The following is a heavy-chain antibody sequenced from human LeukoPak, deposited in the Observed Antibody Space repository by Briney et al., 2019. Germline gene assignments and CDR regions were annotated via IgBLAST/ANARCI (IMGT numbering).Heavy chain of an antibody. V-gene: IGHV4-38-2*02. D-gene: IGHD3-10*01. J-gene: IGHJ3*02. CDR1: GYSISSGYY. CDR3: AKSNGYGLVDI. Sequence: PSETLSLTCTVSGYSISSGYYWGWVRQPPGKGLEWIGNIFYSGSTYYSPSLKSRVTISLDTSRNQFSLKLNSVTAADTAVYYCAKSNGYGLVDIWGQRTMVTVSS. CDR2: IFYSGST.